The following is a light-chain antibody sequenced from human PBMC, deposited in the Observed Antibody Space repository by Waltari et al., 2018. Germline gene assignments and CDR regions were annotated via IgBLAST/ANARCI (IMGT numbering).Light chain of an antibody. V-gene: IGKV4-1*01. J-gene: IGKJ5*01. CDR2: WTF. Sequence: DIVMTQSPDSLAVSLCERVTINCKSSQIISYSPNHKNYLAWYKQKPGQPPNLLFYWTFTLGSGVPYRFSGSGSGTDFTLTISSLQAEDVAVYYCQQYYSSPITFGQGTRLEIK. CDR1: QIISYSPNHKNY. CDR3: QQYYSSPIT.